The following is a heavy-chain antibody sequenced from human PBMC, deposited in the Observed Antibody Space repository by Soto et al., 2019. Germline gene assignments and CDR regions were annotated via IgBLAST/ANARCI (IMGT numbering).Heavy chain of an antibody. J-gene: IGHJ3*02. D-gene: IGHD3-9*01. Sequence: LRLSCTASGFTFGDYAMGWVRQAPGKGLEWVGFIRSKAYGGTTEYAASVKGRFTISRDDSKSITYLQMNSLKTEDTAVYYCTSTKRGYYDILTCYYGTDAFDIWGQGTMVTVSS. CDR1: GFTFGDYA. CDR3: TSTKRGYYDILTCYYGTDAFDI. CDR2: IRSKAYGGTT. V-gene: IGHV3-49*04.